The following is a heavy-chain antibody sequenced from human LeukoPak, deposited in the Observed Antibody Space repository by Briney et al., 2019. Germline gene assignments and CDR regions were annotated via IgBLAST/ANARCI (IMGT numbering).Heavy chain of an antibody. J-gene: IGHJ4*02. D-gene: IGHD2-15*01. CDR2: ISAYNGNT. Sequence: ASVKVSRKASGYTFTSYGISWVRQAPGQGLEWMGWISAYNGNTNYAQKFQDRVTMTTDTSTSTAYMELRSLRSDDTAVYYCAREGYCSGGSCYRDFDYWGQGTLVTVSS. CDR3: AREGYCSGGSCYRDFDY. V-gene: IGHV1-18*01. CDR1: GYTFTSYG.